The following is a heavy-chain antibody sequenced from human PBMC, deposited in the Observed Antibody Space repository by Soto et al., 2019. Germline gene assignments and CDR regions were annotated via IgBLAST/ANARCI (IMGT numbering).Heavy chain of an antibody. CDR2: ISAILSMS. CDR3: ATSYGSGSRPVDD. Sequence: QVQLVQSGAEVKNPGSSVRVSCKASGGTFSSYTLNWVRQAPGQGLEWMGRISAILSMSTYAQKFQGRVTIIADKSTTTAYMTLSSLRSDDTAIYYWATSYGSGSRPVDDWGQGTLGTVSS. D-gene: IGHD3-10*01. CDR1: GGTFSSYT. V-gene: IGHV1-69*02. J-gene: IGHJ4*02.